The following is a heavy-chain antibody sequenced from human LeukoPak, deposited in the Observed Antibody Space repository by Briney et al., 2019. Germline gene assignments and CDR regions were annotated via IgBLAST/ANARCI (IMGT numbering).Heavy chain of an antibody. CDR3: ARGPYSNYASFDY. D-gene: IGHD4-11*01. Sequence: ASVKVSCKASGYTFASYYMHWVRHAPGQGRGWVGIINPSGGSTSYAQKCQGRVPMTRGTSTSTVYMELSSLRSEDRAVYCCARGPYSNYASFDYWGQGTLLTVSS. CDR1: GYTFASYY. V-gene: IGHV1-46*01. J-gene: IGHJ4*02. CDR2: INPSGGST.